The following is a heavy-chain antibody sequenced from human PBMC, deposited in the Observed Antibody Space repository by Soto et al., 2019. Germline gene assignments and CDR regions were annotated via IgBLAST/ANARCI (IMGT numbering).Heavy chain of an antibody. D-gene: IGHD6-19*01. CDR2: MNPNSGNT. V-gene: IGHV1-8*02. CDR1: GYTFTGYY. CDR3: AGVPDSSGWYHYFYYYYGMAV. J-gene: IGHJ6*02. Sequence: ASVKVSCKGSGYTFTGYYMHWERQAPGHGLVLVGWMNPNSGNTGYAQKFQGRVTMTRSTTISTADMELSMVSSEATAVYYCAGVPDSSGWYHYFYYYYGMAVWRQCITVTVSS.